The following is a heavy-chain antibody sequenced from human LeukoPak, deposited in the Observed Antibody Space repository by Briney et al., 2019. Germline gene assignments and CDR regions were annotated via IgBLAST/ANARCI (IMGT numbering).Heavy chain of an antibody. Sequence: PSETLSLTCAVYGGSFSGYYWIWIRQPPGKGLEWIGEINHSGSTNYNPSLKSRVTISVDTSKNQFSLKLSSVTAADTAVYYCARGDPAFDYWGQGTLVTVSS. V-gene: IGHV4-34*01. D-gene: IGHD6-25*01. J-gene: IGHJ4*02. CDR1: GGSFSGYY. CDR2: INHSGST. CDR3: ARGDPAFDY.